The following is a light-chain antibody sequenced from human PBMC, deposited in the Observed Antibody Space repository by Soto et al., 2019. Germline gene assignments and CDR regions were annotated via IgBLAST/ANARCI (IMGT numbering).Light chain of an antibody. CDR1: QSISSW. J-gene: IGKJ1*01. CDR2: KAS. V-gene: IGKV1-5*03. Sequence: DIQMTQSPSTLSASVGDRVTITCRASQSISSWLAWYQQKPGKAPNLLIYKASSLESGVPSRFSGSGSGTEFTLTISSLQPDDFATYFCQQYDRHSWTFGQGTKVEIK. CDR3: QQYDRHSWT.